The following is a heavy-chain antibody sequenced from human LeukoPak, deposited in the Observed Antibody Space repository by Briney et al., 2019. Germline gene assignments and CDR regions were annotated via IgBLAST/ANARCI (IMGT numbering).Heavy chain of an antibody. Sequence: GRSLRLSCAASGFTFSSYEMNWVRQAPAKGLEWVSYISSSGSTIYYADSVKGRFTISRDNAKNSLYLQMNSLRAEDTAVYYCAGDISSTVTTLWGQGTLVTVSS. V-gene: IGHV3-48*03. J-gene: IGHJ4*02. D-gene: IGHD4-17*01. CDR2: ISSSGSTI. CDR1: GFTFSSYE. CDR3: AGDISSTVTTL.